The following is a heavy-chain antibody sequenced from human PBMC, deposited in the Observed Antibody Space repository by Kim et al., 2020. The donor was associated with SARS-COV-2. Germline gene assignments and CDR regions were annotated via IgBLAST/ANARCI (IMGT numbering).Heavy chain of an antibody. CDR3: TTEYGDYEWWNY. V-gene: IGHV3-15*01. CDR1: GFTFSNAW. Sequence: GGSLRLSCAASGFTFSNAWMSWVRQAPGKGLEWVGRIKSKTDGGTTDYAAPVKGRFTISRDDSKNTLYLQMNSLKTEDTAVYYCTTEYGDYEWWNYWGQGTLVTVSS. D-gene: IGHD4-17*01. J-gene: IGHJ4*02. CDR2: IKSKTDGGTT.